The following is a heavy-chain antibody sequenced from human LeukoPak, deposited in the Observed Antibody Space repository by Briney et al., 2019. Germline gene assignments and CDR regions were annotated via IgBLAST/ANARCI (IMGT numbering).Heavy chain of an antibody. V-gene: IGHV1-24*01. D-gene: IGHD3-9*01. Sequence: ASVKVSCKVSGYTLTELSMHWVRQAPGKGLEWMGGFDPEDGETIYAQKFQGRVTMTEDTSTDTAYLELSSLRSEDTAVYYCATALRYFDWLLAYWGQGTLVTVSS. CDR3: ATALRYFDWLLAY. CDR1: GYTLTELS. CDR2: FDPEDGET. J-gene: IGHJ4*02.